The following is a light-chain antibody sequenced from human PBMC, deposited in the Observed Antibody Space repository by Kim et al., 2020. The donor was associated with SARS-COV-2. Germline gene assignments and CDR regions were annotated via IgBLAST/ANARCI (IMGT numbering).Light chain of an antibody. CDR1: KLDDKY. CDR3: QAWDSGIAGV. V-gene: IGLV3-1*01. J-gene: IGLJ2*01. Sequence: SYELTQPPSVSVSPGQTASITCSGDKLDDKYVGWYQQKPGQSPVLIIYQDAKRPSGIPERFSGSNSGNTATLTISGTQAMDEADYYCQAWDSGIAGVFGGGT. CDR2: QDA.